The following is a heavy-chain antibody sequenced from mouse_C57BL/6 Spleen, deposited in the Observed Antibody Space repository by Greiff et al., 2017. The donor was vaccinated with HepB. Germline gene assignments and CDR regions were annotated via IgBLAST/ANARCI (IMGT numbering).Heavy chain of an antibody. CDR2: ISYDGSN. V-gene: IGHV3-6*01. CDR3: ARGGLADYFDY. CDR1: GYSITSGYY. Sequence: EVQLVESGPGLVKPSQSLSLTCSVTGYSITSGYYWNWIRQFPGNKLEWMGYISYDGSNNYNPSLKNRISITRDTSKNQFFLKLNSVTTEDTATYYCARGGLADYFDYWGQGTTLTVSS. J-gene: IGHJ2*01. D-gene: IGHD3-3*01.